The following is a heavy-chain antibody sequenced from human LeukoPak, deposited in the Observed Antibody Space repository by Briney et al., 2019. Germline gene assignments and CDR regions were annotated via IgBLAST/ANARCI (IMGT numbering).Heavy chain of an antibody. D-gene: IGHD2-15*01. CDR2: IKQDGSET. CDR1: GLTFSNFW. J-gene: IGHJ4*02. Sequence: PGGFLRLSCLASGLTFSNFWMTWLRQAPGKGLEWLANIKQDGSETYYSDSVRGRFTISRDNAKHSMYLQMNSLRAEDTALYYCVGCSGGSCSDFDYWGRGTLVTVSS. V-gene: IGHV3-7*01. CDR3: VGCSGGSCSDFDY.